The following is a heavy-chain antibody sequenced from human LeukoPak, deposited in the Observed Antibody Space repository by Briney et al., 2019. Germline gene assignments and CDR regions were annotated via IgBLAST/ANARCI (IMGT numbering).Heavy chain of an antibody. CDR1: GFTFSXXX. Sequence: PGGSLRLSCAASGFTFSXXXMHWVRQAPGKXLXWXXVISYDGSNKYYADSVKGRFTISRDNSKNTLYLQMNSLRAEDTAVYYCARESEDSSHYYFDYWGQGTLVTVSS. CDR2: ISYDGSNK. V-gene: IGHV3-30-3*01. J-gene: IGHJ4*02. CDR3: ARESEDSSHYYFDY. D-gene: IGHD6-6*01.